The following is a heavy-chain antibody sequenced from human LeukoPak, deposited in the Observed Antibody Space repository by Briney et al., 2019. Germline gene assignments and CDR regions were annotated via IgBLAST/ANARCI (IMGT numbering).Heavy chain of an antibody. Sequence: SETLSLTCTVSGGSISSGGYYWSWIRQHPGKGLEWIGYIYYSGSTYYNPSLKSRVTISVDTSKNQFSLKLSSVTAADTAVYYCARGLSVDYYDSSDWGQGTLDTVSS. CDR1: GGSISSGGYY. V-gene: IGHV4-31*03. J-gene: IGHJ4*02. CDR3: ARGLSVDYYDSSD. CDR2: IYYSGST. D-gene: IGHD3-22*01.